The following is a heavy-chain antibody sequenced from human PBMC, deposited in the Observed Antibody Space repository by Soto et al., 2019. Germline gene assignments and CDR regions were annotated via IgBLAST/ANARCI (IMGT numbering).Heavy chain of an antibody. CDR2: ISAGGDMT. CDR3: ARGDRGGSGSPASYCYSGWDV. V-gene: IGHV3-23*01. D-gene: IGHD2-21*02. Sequence: PGGSLRLSCSASGFTLSSYAMSWVRQAPGKGLEWVSSISAGGDMTYNSDSVKGRFTISRDNSNNALFLQMHNLRIEDTALYYCARGDRGGSGSPASYCYSGWDVWGQGATVTVSS. CDR1: GFTLSSYA. J-gene: IGHJ6*02.